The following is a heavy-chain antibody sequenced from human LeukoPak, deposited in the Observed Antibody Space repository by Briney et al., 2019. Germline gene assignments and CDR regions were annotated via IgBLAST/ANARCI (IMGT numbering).Heavy chain of an antibody. Sequence: GGSLRLSCAASGFTFSSYGMSWVRQAPGKGLEWASPISGSGGSTYYADSVKGRFTISRDNSKNTLYLQMNSLRAEDTAVYYCAKYNIRGYGVYYYMDVWGKGTTVTISS. D-gene: IGHD5-12*01. J-gene: IGHJ6*03. CDR1: GFTFSSYG. CDR2: ISGSGGST. CDR3: AKYNIRGYGVYYYMDV. V-gene: IGHV3-23*01.